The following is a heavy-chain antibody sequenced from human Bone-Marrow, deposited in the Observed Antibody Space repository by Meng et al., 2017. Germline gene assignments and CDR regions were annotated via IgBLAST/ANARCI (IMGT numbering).Heavy chain of an antibody. CDR2: TSGSGGST. D-gene: IGHD1-26*01. J-gene: IGHJ6*02. Sequence: GESLKISCAVSGFTFSSYAMSWVRQAPGKGLEWVSATSGSGGSTCYADSVKGRFTISRDNSKNTLYLQMNSLRADDTAIYYCARISSGSYFNLYYYYGVDVWGQGTTVTVSS. V-gene: IGHV3-23*01. CDR3: ARISSGSYFNLYYYYGVDV. CDR1: GFTFSSYA.